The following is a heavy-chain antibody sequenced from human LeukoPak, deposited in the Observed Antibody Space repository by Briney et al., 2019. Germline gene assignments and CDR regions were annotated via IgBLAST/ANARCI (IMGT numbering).Heavy chain of an antibody. CDR3: ARTLWSGYYLSYYYMDV. CDR1: GGTFSSYA. V-gene: IGHV1-69*05. Sequence: GASVKVSCKASGGTFSSYAISWVRLAPGQGLEWMGGIIPIFGTANYAQKFQGRVTITTDESTSTAYMELSSLRSEDTAVYYCARTLWSGYYLSYYYMDVWGKGTTVTVSS. CDR2: IIPIFGTA. J-gene: IGHJ6*03. D-gene: IGHD3-3*01.